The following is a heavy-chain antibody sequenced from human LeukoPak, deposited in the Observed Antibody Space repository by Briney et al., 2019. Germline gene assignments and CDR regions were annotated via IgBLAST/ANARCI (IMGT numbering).Heavy chain of an antibody. CDR3: ARNDSSGYDY. Sequence: ASVKVSCKASGYTFTSYGISWVRQAPGQGLEWMGWISAHNGYAKYAQNVQGRVTMTTDTSTSTAYMELRSLRSDDTAVYYCARNDSSGYDYWGQGTLVTVSS. CDR1: GYTFTSYG. CDR2: ISAHNGYA. V-gene: IGHV1-18*01. J-gene: IGHJ4*02. D-gene: IGHD3-22*01.